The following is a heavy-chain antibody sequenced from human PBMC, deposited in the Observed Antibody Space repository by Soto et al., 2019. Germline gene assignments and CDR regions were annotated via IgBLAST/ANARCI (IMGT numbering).Heavy chain of an antibody. CDR1: GFSLSSPRMG. V-gene: IGHV2-26*02. CDR2: IFSNDET. Sequence: QVTLKESGPVLVKPTETLTLTCTFSGFSLSSPRMGVSWIRQPPGKALTWLAHIFSNDETSYSSSLESQLTISKDTLKRLLVPITTDIHPVDTTTYFCARTRTPLRFDPWGQGTLVTVSS. J-gene: IGHJ5*02. CDR3: ARTRTPLRFDP.